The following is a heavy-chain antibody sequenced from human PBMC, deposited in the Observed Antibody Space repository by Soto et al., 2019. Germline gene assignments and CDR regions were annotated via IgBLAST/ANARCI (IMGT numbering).Heavy chain of an antibody. Sequence: PGGSLRLSCAASGFTFSSYWMSWVRQAPGKGLEWVANIKQDGSEKYYVDSVKGRFTISRDNAKNSLYLQMNSLRAEGTAVYYCARLNYYDSSGYLDYFDYWGQGT. D-gene: IGHD3-22*01. CDR3: ARLNYYDSSGYLDYFDY. CDR2: IKQDGSEK. J-gene: IGHJ4*02. CDR1: GFTFSSYW. V-gene: IGHV3-7*01.